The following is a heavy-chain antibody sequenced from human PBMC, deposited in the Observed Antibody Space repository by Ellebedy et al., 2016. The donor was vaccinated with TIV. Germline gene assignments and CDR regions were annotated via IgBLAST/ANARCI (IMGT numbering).Heavy chain of an antibody. CDR1: GFTFSNSW. V-gene: IGHV3-74*01. CDR2: IHRAGSSA. D-gene: IGHD6-19*01. Sequence: GESLKISCAASGFTFSNSWLHWVRQAPGMGLVWLSRIHRAGSSANYADSVKGRFSISRDNSKNTLYVQMKSLRAEDTAVYYCARGGRDQWLIDYWGQGTLVIVSS. CDR3: ARGGRDQWLIDY. J-gene: IGHJ4*02.